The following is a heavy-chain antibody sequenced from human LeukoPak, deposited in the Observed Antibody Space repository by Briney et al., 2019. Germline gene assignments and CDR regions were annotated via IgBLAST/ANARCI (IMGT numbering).Heavy chain of an antibody. J-gene: IGHJ4*02. CDR1: GGSFSGYY. V-gene: IGHV4-34*01. D-gene: IGHD4-17*01. CDR3: ARDRGANGEADY. CDR2: INHSGST. Sequence: SETLSLTCAVYGGSFSGYYWSWIRQPPGKGLEWIGEINHSGSTNYNPSLKSRVTISVDTSKNQFSLKLSSVTAADTAVYYCARDRGANGEADYWGQGTLVTVSS.